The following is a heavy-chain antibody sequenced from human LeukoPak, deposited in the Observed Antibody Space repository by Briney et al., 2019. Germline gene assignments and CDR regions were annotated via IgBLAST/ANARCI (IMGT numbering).Heavy chain of an antibody. CDR3: AAVVPAVMGYFDY. V-gene: IGHV1-69*13. D-gene: IGHD2-2*01. CDR2: IIPIFGTA. J-gene: IGHJ4*02. CDR1: GYTFTSYG. Sequence: SVKVSCKASGYTFTSYGISWVRQAPGQGLEWMGGIIPIFGTANYAQKFQGRVTITADESTSTAYMELSSLRSEDTAVYYCAAVVPAVMGYFDYWGQGTLVTVSS.